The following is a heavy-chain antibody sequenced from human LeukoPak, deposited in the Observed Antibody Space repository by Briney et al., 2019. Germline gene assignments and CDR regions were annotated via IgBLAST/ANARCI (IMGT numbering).Heavy chain of an antibody. D-gene: IGHD1-26*01. CDR2: INSDGSST. CDR3: VRAGGSFTLLPY. Sequence: PGGSLRLSCAASGFTFSSYWMHWVRQAPGKGLVWVSRINSDGSSTSYADSVKGRFTISRDNAKNTLYLQMNSLRAEDTAVYYCVRAGGSFTLLPYWGQGTLVTVSS. V-gene: IGHV3-74*01. J-gene: IGHJ4*02. CDR1: GFTFSSYW.